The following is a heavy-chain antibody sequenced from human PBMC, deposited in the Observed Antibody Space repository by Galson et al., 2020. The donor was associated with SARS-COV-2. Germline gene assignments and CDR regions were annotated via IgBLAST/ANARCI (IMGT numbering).Heavy chain of an antibody. CDR1: EYTFSGYY. Sequence: ASVKVSCKASEYTFSGYYMHWVRQAPGQGLEWMGWINPNSGGTNYAQKFQGRVTMTRDTSISTAYMELSRLRSDDTAVYYCARVGITGQKYYYGMDVWGQGTTVTVSS. J-gene: IGHJ6*02. CDR3: ARVGITGQKYYYGMDV. D-gene: IGHD1-20*01. CDR2: INPNSGGT. V-gene: IGHV1-2*02.